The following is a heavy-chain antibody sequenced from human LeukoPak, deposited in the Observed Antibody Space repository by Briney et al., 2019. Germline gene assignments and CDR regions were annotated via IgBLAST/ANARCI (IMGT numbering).Heavy chain of an antibody. CDR1: GYTFTSYA. CDR3: ARDLRYSSSWPPPDGVLNWFDP. V-gene: IGHV7-4-1*02. Sequence: ASVKVSCKASGYTFTSYAMNWVRQAPGQELEWMGWINTNTGNPTYAQGFTGRFVFSLDTSVSTAYLQISSLKAEDTAVYYCARDLRYSSSWPPPDGVLNWFDPWRQGTLVTVSS. CDR2: INTNTGNP. J-gene: IGHJ5*02. D-gene: IGHD6-13*01.